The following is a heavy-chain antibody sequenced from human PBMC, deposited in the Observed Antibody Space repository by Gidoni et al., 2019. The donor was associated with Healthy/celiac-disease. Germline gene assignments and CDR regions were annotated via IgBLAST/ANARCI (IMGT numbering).Heavy chain of an antibody. CDR2: ISGSGGST. D-gene: IGHD3-22*01. CDR1: GFTFSSYA. Sequence: EVQLLESGGGLVQPGGSLRLSCAASGFTFSSYAMSWVRQAPGKGLEWVSAISGSGGSTYYADSVKGLFTISRDNSKNTLYLQMNSLRAEDTAVYYCAKADPLVTYYYDSSGYPLFDYWGQGALVTVSS. V-gene: IGHV3-23*01. CDR3: AKADPLVTYYYDSSGYPLFDY. J-gene: IGHJ4*02.